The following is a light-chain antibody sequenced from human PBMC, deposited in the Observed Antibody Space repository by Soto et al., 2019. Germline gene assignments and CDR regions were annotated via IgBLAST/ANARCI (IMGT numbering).Light chain of an antibody. J-gene: IGLJ2*01. Sequence: QSALTQPTSVSGSLGQSITLSCTGTSSDSGGYSDVSWYQQSPGKAPKLIIFEVRDRPLGVSDRFSGSKSGNTAFLTIAGLRAEDEATYYCSSYRDTDTLLISGGGTKLTVL. CDR3: SSYRDTDTLLI. CDR1: SSDSGGYSD. V-gene: IGLV2-14*01. CDR2: EVR.